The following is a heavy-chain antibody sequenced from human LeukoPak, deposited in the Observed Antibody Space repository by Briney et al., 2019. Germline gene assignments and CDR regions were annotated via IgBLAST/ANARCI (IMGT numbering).Heavy chain of an antibody. D-gene: IGHD3-16*01. CDR3: AREGPGMITFGGVDAFDI. J-gene: IGHJ3*02. V-gene: IGHV1-2*02. CDR2: INPNSGGT. CDR1: GHTFTGYY. Sequence: ASVKVSCKASGHTFTGYYMHWVRQAPGQGLEWMGWINPNSGGTNYAQKFQGRVTMTRDTSISTAYMELSRLRSDDTAVYYCAREGPGMITFGGVDAFDIWGQGTMVTVSS.